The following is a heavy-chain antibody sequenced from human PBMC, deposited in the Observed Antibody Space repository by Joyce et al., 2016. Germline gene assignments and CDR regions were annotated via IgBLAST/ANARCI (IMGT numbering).Heavy chain of an antibody. D-gene: IGHD3-10*01. CDR2: IRNKANSYTT. J-gene: IGHJ5*02. V-gene: IGHV3-72*01. Sequence: EVQLVESGGGLVQPGGSLRLSCAASGFNFSDHYMDWVRQAPGKGLEWIARIRNKANSYTTEYAASVKGRFTISRDDSKNSLYLQMDSLKTEDTAVYYCNKDRAPWGQGTLVTVSS. CDR1: GFNFSDHY. CDR3: NKDRAP.